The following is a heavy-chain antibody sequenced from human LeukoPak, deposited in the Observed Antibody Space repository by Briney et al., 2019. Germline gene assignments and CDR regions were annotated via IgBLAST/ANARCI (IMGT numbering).Heavy chain of an antibody. CDR2: IHYSGST. V-gene: IGHV4-39*01. CDR3: ARHEAGAVTSFDY. CDR1: GGSISSSSYY. J-gene: IGHJ4*02. Sequence: SETLSLTCTVSGGSISSSSYYWGWIRQPPGKGLEWIGSIHYSGSTYYNPSLKSRVTISVDTSKNQFSLKLSSVTAADTAVYYCARHEAGAVTSFDYWGQGTLVTVSS. D-gene: IGHD6-19*01.